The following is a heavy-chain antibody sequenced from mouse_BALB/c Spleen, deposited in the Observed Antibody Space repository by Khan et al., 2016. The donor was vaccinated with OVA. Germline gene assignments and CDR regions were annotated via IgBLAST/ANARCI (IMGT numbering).Heavy chain of an antibody. Sequence: QVQLKQSGPGLVAPSQSLSITCTVSGFSLSDYGVSWIRQPPGKGLEWLGVIWGGGSTYYNSALKSRLSISQDNSKSQVFLKMNSLQTDDTAIYYCAKGLWSYYFALDYWGQGTSVTVSS. CDR1: GFSLSDYG. V-gene: IGHV2-6-5*01. D-gene: IGHD1-1*02. CDR3: AKGLWSYYFALDY. J-gene: IGHJ4*01. CDR2: IWGGGST.